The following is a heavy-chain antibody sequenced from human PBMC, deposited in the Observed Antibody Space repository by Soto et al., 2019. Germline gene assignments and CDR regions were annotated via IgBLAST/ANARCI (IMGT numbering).Heavy chain of an antibody. CDR1: GYSFTSYW. J-gene: IGHJ6*02. D-gene: IGHD3-3*01. Sequence: GESLKISFKGSGYSFTSYWIGWVRQMPGKGLEWMGIIYPGESDTRYSPSFQGQVTISADKSISTAYLQWSSLKASDTAMYYCARGGDFWSGYYIDGMDVWGQGTTVTVSS. V-gene: IGHV5-51*01. CDR2: IYPGESDT. CDR3: ARGGDFWSGYYIDGMDV.